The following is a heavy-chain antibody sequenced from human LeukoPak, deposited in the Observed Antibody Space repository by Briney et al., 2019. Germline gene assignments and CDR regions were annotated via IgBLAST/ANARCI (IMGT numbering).Heavy chain of an antibody. CDR1: GGTFSSYA. J-gene: IGHJ5*02. CDR2: IIPIFGTA. V-gene: IGHV1-69*06. CDR3: ARDNSVRDEAWWFNP. Sequence: ASVKVSCKASGGTFSSYAISWVRQAPGQGLEWMGGIIPIFGTASYAQKFQGRVTITADKPTSTAYLELSSLRSEDTAVYYCARDNSVRDEAWWFNPWGQGTLVTVSS. D-gene: IGHD5-24*01.